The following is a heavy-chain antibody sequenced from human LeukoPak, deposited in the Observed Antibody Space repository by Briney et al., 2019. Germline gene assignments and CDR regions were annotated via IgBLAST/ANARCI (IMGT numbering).Heavy chain of an antibody. CDR3: ARHSTGLRFLEWFHLPDY. V-gene: IGHV4-59*08. J-gene: IGHJ4*02. CDR2: IYYSGST. CDR1: GGSISSYY. Sequence: PSETLSLTCTVSGGSISSYYWSWIRQPPGKGLEWIGYIYYSGSTNYNPSLKSRVTISVDTSKNQFSLKLSSVTAADTAVYYCARHSTGLRFLEWFHLPDYWGQGTLVTVSS. D-gene: IGHD3-3*01.